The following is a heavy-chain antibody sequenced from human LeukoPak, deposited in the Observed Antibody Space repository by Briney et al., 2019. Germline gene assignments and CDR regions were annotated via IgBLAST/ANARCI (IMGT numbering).Heavy chain of an antibody. J-gene: IGHJ4*02. CDR1: GSTFSSYS. V-gene: IGHV3-21*01. D-gene: IGHD2-15*01. CDR2: ISSSSSYI. CDR3: ARDTVVAAPLDY. Sequence: PGGSLRFSCAASGSTFSSYSMNWVRQAPGKGLEWVSSISSSSSYIYYADSVKGRFTISRDNAKNSLYLQMNSLRAEDTAVYYCARDTVVAAPLDYWGQGTLVTVSS.